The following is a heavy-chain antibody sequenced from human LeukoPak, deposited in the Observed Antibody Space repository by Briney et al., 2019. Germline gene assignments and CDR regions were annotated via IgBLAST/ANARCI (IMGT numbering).Heavy chain of an antibody. CDR3: AKGLSRSSFEN. Sequence: PGGSLRPSCAASGFTFSSYAMGWVRQAPGKGLEWVSAISGSGGSTYYADSVKGRFTISRGNSKNTLYLQMNSLRAEDTAVYYCAKGLSRSSFENWGQGTLVTVSS. J-gene: IGHJ4*02. CDR2: ISGSGGST. V-gene: IGHV3-23*01. D-gene: IGHD6-6*01. CDR1: GFTFSSYA.